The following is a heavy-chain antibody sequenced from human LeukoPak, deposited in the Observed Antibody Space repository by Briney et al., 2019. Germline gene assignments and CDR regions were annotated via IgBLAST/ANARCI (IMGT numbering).Heavy chain of an antibody. J-gene: IGHJ6*02. V-gene: IGHV3-7*03. CDR2: INHNGNVN. Sequence: GGSLRLSCAVSGFTFSSYWMTWVRQAPGKGLEWVASINHNGNVNYYVDSVKGRFTISRDNAKNSLYLQMSNLRAEDTAVYFCARGGGLDVWGQGATVTVSS. CDR1: GFTFSSYW. CDR3: ARGGGLDV. D-gene: IGHD3-16*01.